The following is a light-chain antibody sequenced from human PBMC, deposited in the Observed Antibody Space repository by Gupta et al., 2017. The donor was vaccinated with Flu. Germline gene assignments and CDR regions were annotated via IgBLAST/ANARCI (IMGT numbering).Light chain of an antibody. Sequence: QSALTQPPSPSGSPGQSITISCTGTSSDIGAYKYVSWHQQHAGKAPKLIIYEVTKRPSGVPDRFSGSKSGNTASLTVSGLQAEDEGDYYCSSHTVSDTFVFGTGTAVTVL. CDR2: EVT. J-gene: IGLJ1*01. CDR3: SSHTVSDTFV. V-gene: IGLV2-8*01. CDR1: SSDIGAYKY.